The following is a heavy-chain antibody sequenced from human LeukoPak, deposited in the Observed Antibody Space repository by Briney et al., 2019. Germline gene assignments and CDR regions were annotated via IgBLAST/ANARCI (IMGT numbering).Heavy chain of an antibody. CDR1: GGSISSYY. CDR3: ARFSAANSRWFDY. V-gene: IGHV4-59*01. Sequence: PSETLSLTCTVSGGSISSYYWSWIRQPPGKGLEWIGYIYYSGSTNYNPSLKSRVTISVDTSKNQFSLKPSSVTAADTAVYYCARFSAANSRWFDYWGQGTQVTVSS. J-gene: IGHJ4*02. CDR2: IYYSGST. D-gene: IGHD6-13*01.